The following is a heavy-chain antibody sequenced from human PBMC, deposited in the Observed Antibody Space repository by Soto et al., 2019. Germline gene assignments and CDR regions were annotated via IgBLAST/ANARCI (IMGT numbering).Heavy chain of an antibody. V-gene: IGHV1-69*08. CDR3: ARDYRVMQIAY. J-gene: IGHJ4*02. Sequence: QVQLVQSGAEVKKPGSSVKVSCKASGGTFSSYTISWVRQAPGQGLEWLGRIIPIRGIANYAQKYQGRVTITADQSTSTAYMELGSLRSEETAVYYCARDYRVMQIAYWGQGTLVTVSS. D-gene: IGHD3-16*01. CDR2: IIPIRGIA. CDR1: GGTFSSYT.